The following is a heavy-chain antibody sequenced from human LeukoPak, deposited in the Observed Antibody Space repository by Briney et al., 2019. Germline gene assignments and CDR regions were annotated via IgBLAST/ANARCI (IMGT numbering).Heavy chain of an antibody. D-gene: IGHD1-26*01. CDR1: GFTFSSYA. J-gene: IGHJ6*02. V-gene: IGHV3-30-3*01. Sequence: GGSLRLSCAASGFTFSSYAMHWVRQAPGKGLEWVAVISYDGSNKYYADSVKGRFTISRDNSKNTLYLQMNSLRAEDTAVYYCARIRGSYIPVYYYGMDVWGQGTTVTVSS. CDR3: ARIRGSYIPVYYYGMDV. CDR2: ISYDGSNK.